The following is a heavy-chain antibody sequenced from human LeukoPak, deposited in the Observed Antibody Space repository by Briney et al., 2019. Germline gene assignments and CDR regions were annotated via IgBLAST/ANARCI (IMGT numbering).Heavy chain of an antibody. V-gene: IGHV4-59*12. CDR2: IYYSGST. J-gene: IGHJ4*02. D-gene: IGHD2-2*01. Sequence: SETLSLTCTVSGGSTSGYYWSWVRQPPGKGLEWIGYIYYSGSTNYNPSLKSRVTISVDTSKNQFSLKLSSVTAADTAVYYCARKCSSTSCYNYWGQGTLVTVSS. CDR3: ARKCSSTSCYNY. CDR1: GGSTSGYY.